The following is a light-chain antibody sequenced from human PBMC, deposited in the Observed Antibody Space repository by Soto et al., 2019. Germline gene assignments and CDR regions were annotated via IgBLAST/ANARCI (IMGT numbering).Light chain of an antibody. CDR2: GAS. V-gene: IGKV3-20*01. CDR1: QTFSNSF. CDR3: QQCGSSST. Sequence: IVWTQSPGTLSLSPGERATLSWKASQTFSNSFLSWFEQIPGQAPRLRIYGASMRATGIPDRLSGSGSGTDFTLTISRMEPEDSAVYYCQQCGSSSTFGQGTRLEIK. J-gene: IGKJ5*01.